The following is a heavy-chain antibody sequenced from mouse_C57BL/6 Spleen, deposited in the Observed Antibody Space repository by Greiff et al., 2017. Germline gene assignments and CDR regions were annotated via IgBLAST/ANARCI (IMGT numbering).Heavy chain of an antibody. J-gene: IGHJ4*01. Sequence: VQLQQPGAELVKPGASVKLSCKASGYTFTSYWMHWVKQRPGQGLEWIGMIHPNSGSTNYNEKFKSKATLTVDKSSSTAYMQLSSLTSEDSAVYYCARQDSNYLHAMDYWGQGTSVTVSS. CDR2: IHPNSGST. CDR1: GYTFTSYW. D-gene: IGHD2-5*01. V-gene: IGHV1-64*01. CDR3: ARQDSNYLHAMDY.